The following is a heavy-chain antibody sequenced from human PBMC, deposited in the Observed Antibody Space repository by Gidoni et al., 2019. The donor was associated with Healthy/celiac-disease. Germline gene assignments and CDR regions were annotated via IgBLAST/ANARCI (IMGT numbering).Heavy chain of an antibody. J-gene: IGHJ4*02. CDR1: GFTFSSYG. CDR2: LGYDGRNK. V-gene: IGHV3-33*01. D-gene: IGHD2-2*02. CDR3: APIHSNDYFDY. Sequence: QVQLVESGGGVVQPGRSLRLSCAASGFTFSSYGMHWVRQAPGKGVEWVAVLGYDGRNKYYAEAVKGRFTISRDNSKNTLYLQMNSLRAEYTAVYYGAPIHSNDYFDYWGQGTLVTVSS.